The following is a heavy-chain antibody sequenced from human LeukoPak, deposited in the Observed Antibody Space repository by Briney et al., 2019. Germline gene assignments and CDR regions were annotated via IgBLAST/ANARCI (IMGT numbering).Heavy chain of an antibody. CDR2: ISTYDGDT. CDR1: GYTFTKFA. Sequence: GASVKVSCKGSGYTFTKFAISWVRQAPGQGLEWMGWISTYDGDTKFAQKLQGRVTMTRDTSTNTAYMELRSLRSDDTAVYYCARDQRTYYYDSSGYYYLDYWGQGTLVTVSS. D-gene: IGHD3-22*01. CDR3: ARDQRTYYYDSSGYYYLDY. V-gene: IGHV1-18*01. J-gene: IGHJ4*02.